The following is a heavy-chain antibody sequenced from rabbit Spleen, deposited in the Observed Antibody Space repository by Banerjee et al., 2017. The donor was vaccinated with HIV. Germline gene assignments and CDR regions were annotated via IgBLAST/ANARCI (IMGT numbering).Heavy chain of an antibody. J-gene: IGHJ4*01. Sequence: QEQLVESGGGLVQPEGSLTLTCEASGFSFSARDVMCWVRQAPGKGLEWIACINAATAKGVYASWAKGRFAISKTSSTTVTLQMTSLTIADTATYFCARDLVGVIGWNFILWGPGTLVTVS. CDR1: GFSFSARDV. CDR2: INAATAKG. D-gene: IGHD1-1*01. CDR3: ARDLVGVIGWNFIL. V-gene: IGHV1S45*01.